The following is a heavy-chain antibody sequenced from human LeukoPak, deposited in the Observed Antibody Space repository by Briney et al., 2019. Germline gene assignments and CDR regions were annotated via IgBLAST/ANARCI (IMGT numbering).Heavy chain of an antibody. V-gene: IGHV4-34*01. Sequence: PSETLSLTCAVCGVSYSGYYWSWLRQPPGKGLAWIGSIYHSGSTYYNPSLKSRVSISVDTSKNQFSLKLSSVTAADTAMYYCARGSVGATSSFDYWGQGTLVTVSS. CDR2: IYHSGST. CDR1: GVSYSGYY. J-gene: IGHJ4*02. D-gene: IGHD1-26*01. CDR3: ARGSVGATSSFDY.